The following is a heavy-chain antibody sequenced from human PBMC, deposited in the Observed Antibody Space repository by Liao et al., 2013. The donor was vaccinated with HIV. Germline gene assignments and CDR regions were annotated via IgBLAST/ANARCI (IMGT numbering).Heavy chain of an antibody. Sequence: QVQLQQWGAGLLRPSETLSLTCAVYGGSFSDYYWSWIRQPPGKGLEWIGEMNHSGSTNYNPSLKSRVTTSVDTSKNQFSLKVSSVTAADTAVYYCARSPLWFGEPFWGQGAQVIVSS. J-gene: IGHJ4*02. CDR3: ARSPLWFGEPF. CDR1: GGSFSDYY. D-gene: IGHD3-10*01. V-gene: IGHV4-34*01. CDR2: MNHSGST.